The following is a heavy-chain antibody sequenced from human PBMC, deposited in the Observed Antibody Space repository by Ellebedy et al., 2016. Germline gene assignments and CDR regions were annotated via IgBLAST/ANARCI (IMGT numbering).Heavy chain of an antibody. CDR2: ITWNSGRI. V-gene: IGHV3-9*01. CDR3: VKDMGPLYEILTVGAFDV. J-gene: IGHJ3*01. CDR1: GFTFSSYN. Sequence: GGSLRLSCTASGFTFSSYNMNWVRQAPGKGLEWVSGITWNSGRIDYADSVKGRFTVSRDNAKNSLYLQVNSLRTEDAALYYCVKDMGPLYEILTVGAFDVWGQGTRVTVSS. D-gene: IGHD3-9*01.